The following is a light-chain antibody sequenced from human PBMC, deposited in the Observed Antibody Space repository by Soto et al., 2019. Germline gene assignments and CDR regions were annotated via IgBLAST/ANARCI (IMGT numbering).Light chain of an antibody. V-gene: IGKV1-5*03. CDR3: QQYYDYPLT. J-gene: IGKJ4*01. CDR2: KAS. CDR1: YSVVNW. Sequence: DIQMTQSPSTLSASVGDRVTITCRASYSVVNWLAWYQQKPGGAPKLLIYKASNLQSGVPSRFSRRGSGTQFTLTISSLQPDDSAMYYCQQYYDYPLTFGGGTRVEIK.